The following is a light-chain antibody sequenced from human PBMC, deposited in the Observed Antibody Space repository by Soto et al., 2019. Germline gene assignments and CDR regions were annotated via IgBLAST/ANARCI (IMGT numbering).Light chain of an antibody. J-gene: IGKJ4*01. CDR2: AAS. CDR1: QSISNY. Sequence: DIEMTQSPSSLSASLGDRVTITCRASQSISNYLNWYQHKPGKAPKLLIYAASSLQSGVPTRFSGSGSGTDFTLTISSLQPEDFETYFCQQSYHTPLTFGGGTKVEIK. CDR3: QQSYHTPLT. V-gene: IGKV1-39*01.